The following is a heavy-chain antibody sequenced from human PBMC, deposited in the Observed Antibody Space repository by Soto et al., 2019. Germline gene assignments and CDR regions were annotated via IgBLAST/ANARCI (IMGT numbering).Heavy chain of an antibody. D-gene: IGHD5-18*01. V-gene: IGHV1-69*02. J-gene: IGHJ4*02. CDR3: ASDAKGDTAVVLGY. Sequence: QVQLVQSGAEVKKPGSSVKVSCKASGGTFSSYSISWVRQAPGQGLEWMGRIIPILGLPNYAQKFKGRVTITADKSTSTAYMELNSLRAEETAVYYCASDAKGDTAVVLGYWGQGTLVAVSS. CDR1: GGTFSSYS. CDR2: IIPILGLP.